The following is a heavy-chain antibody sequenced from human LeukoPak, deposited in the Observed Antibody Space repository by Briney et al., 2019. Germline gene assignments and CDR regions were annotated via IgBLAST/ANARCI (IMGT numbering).Heavy chain of an antibody. CDR3: ARGGYSSGWSPIDYYYYYGMDV. D-gene: IGHD6-19*01. J-gene: IGHJ6*02. Sequence: SQTLSLTCTVSGGSISSGSYYWSWIRQPAGKGLEWIGRIYTSWSTNYNPSLKSRVTISVDTSKNQFSLKLSSVTAADTAVYYCARGGYSSGWSPIDYYYYYGMDVWGQGTTVTVSS. CDR1: GGSISSGSYY. CDR2: IYTSWST. V-gene: IGHV4-61*02.